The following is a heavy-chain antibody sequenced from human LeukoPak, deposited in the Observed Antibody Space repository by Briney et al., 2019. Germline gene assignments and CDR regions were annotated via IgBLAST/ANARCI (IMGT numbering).Heavy chain of an antibody. CDR1: GGTLRTYV. Sequence: ASVKVSCKASGGTLRTYVISWVREAPGQGLEWMGGIIPIFGSANYAQRFQGRATITTDESTSTVYMELSSLRSEDTALYYCARELMRGGVAGNGAFDLWGQGTRVTVSS. J-gene: IGHJ3*01. CDR3: ARELMRGGVAGNGAFDL. CDR2: IIPIFGSA. D-gene: IGHD3-16*01. V-gene: IGHV1-69*05.